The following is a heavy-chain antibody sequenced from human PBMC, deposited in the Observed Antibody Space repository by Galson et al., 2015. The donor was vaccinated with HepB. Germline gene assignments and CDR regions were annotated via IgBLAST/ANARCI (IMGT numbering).Heavy chain of an antibody. CDR1: GYTFTSYA. J-gene: IGHJ4*02. CDR3: ARGPELRGTMVRGVIDY. CDR2: ISAYNGNT. D-gene: IGHD3-10*01. Sequence: SVKVSCKASGYTFTSYAMHWVRQAPGQGLEWMGWISAYNGNTNYAQKLQGRVTMTTDTSTSTAYMELRSLRSDDTAVYYCARGPELRGTMVRGVIDYWGQGTLVTVSS. V-gene: IGHV1-18*01.